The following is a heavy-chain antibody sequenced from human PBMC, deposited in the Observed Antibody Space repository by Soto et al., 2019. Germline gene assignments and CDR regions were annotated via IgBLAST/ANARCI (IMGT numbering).Heavy chain of an antibody. Sequence: GSLRLSCAASGFTFSSYAMSWVRQAPGKGLEWVSTISGSGGSTSYYADSVKGRFTISRDNAKNSLYLQMNSLRAEDTAVYYCARQTRDAFDIWGQGTMVTVSS. V-gene: IGHV3-23*01. J-gene: IGHJ3*02. CDR2: ISGSGGST. CDR1: GFTFSSYA. CDR3: ARQTRDAFDI.